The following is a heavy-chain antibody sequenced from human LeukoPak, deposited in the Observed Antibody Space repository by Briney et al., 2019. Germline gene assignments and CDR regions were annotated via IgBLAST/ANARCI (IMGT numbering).Heavy chain of an antibody. CDR3: TTTMGYSSSWYVIVPAWDY. V-gene: IGHV3-15*07. CDR2: IKSKTDGGTT. J-gene: IGHJ4*02. CDR1: GFTFSNAW. Sequence: GGSLRLSCAASGFTFSNAWMNWVRQAPGKGLEWVGRIKSKTDGGTTDYAAPVKGRFTISRDDSKNTLYLQMNSLKTEDTAVYYCTTTMGYSSSWYVIVPAWDYWGQGTLVTVSS. D-gene: IGHD6-13*01.